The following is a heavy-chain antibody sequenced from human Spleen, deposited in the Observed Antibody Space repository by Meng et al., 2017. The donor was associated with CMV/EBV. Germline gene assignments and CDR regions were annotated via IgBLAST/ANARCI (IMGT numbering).Heavy chain of an antibody. D-gene: IGHD5-18*01. CDR2: ISGSGDST. CDR1: GFTFSTYA. Sequence: GESLKISCAGSGFTFSTYAMSWVRQAPGKGLEWVSVISGSGDSTYYTDSVKGRFTISRDNSKNTLYLQMNSLRAEDTAVYYCARAEKSSYGYYYYGMDVWGQGTTVTVSS. J-gene: IGHJ6*02. V-gene: IGHV3-23*01. CDR3: ARAEKSSYGYYYYGMDV.